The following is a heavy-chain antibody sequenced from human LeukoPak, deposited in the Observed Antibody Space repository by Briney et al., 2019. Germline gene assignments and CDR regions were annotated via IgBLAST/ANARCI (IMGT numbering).Heavy chain of an antibody. CDR1: GGSISSNSYY. CDR3: ARERYGSGSYYDY. J-gene: IGHJ4*02. D-gene: IGHD3-10*01. CDR2: IYYSGST. V-gene: IGHV4-39*07. Sequence: SETLSLTCAVSGGSISSNSYYWGWIRQPPGKGLEWIGSIYYSGSTYYNPSLKSRVTISVDTSKNQFSLKLSSVTAADTAVYYCARERYGSGSYYDYWGQGTLVTVSS.